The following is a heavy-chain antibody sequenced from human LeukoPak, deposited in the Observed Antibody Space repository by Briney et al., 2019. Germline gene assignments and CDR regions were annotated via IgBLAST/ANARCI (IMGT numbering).Heavy chain of an antibody. V-gene: IGHV3-30*02. D-gene: IGHD2-8*01. CDR3: AKDRCSNGIGCYYYYMDV. CDR1: GFSFTSYG. Sequence: GGSLRLSCAASGFSFTSYGMHWVRQAPGKGLEWVAYIQYDGSNQQYADSVKGRFSISRDSSKNILNLQMNSLRGDDTAVYYCAKDRCSNGIGCYYYYMDVWGKGTTVTIYS. CDR2: IQYDGSNQ. J-gene: IGHJ6*03.